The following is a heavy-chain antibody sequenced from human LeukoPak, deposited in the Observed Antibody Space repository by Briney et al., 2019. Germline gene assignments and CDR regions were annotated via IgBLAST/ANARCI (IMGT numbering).Heavy chain of an antibody. J-gene: IGHJ4*02. CDR2: ISGSGGNT. Sequence: GGSLRLSCAGSGFTFSSYAMSWVRQAPGKGLEWVSGISGSGGNTYYADSVKGRFTISRDNAKNSLYLQMNSLRAEDTAVYYCARAEGSGSSLDYWGQGTLVTVSS. CDR1: GFTFSSYA. CDR3: ARAEGSGSSLDY. V-gene: IGHV3-23*01. D-gene: IGHD6-19*01.